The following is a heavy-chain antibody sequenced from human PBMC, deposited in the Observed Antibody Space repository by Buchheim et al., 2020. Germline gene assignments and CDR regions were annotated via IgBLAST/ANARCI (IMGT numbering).Heavy chain of an antibody. D-gene: IGHD3-22*01. CDR1: GFTFSSYA. V-gene: IGHV3-30-3*01. Sequence: QVQLVESGGGVVQPGRSLRLSCAASGFTFSSYAMHWVRQAPGKGLEWVAVISHDGSNKYYADSVKGRFTISRDNSKNQLYLQMNSLRAEDTAVYYCARDKAYDSSGEYYYYYGMDVWGQGTT. CDR3: ARDKAYDSSGEYYYYYGMDV. CDR2: ISHDGSNK. J-gene: IGHJ6*02.